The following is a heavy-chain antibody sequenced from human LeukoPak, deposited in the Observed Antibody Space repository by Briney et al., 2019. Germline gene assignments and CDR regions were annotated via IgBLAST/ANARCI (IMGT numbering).Heavy chain of an antibody. CDR1: GYTFTSYD. CDR3: ARPYDSSGYYYSDAFDI. V-gene: IGHV1-8*01. CDR2: MNPNSGNT. Sequence: ASVKVSCTASGYTFTSYDINWVRQATGQGLEWMGWMNPNSGNTGYAQKFQGRVTMTRNTSISTAYMELSSLRSEDTAVYYCARPYDSSGYYYSDAFDIWGQGTMVTVSS. D-gene: IGHD3-22*01. J-gene: IGHJ3*02.